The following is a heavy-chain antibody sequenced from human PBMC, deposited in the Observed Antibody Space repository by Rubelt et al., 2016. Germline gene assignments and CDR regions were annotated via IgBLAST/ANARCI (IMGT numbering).Heavy chain of an antibody. V-gene: IGHV4-34*01. Sequence: QVQLLQWGAGLLKPSETLSLTCAVYGGSFSNYYWSWIRQPPGKGLEWIGEINHSGGTTYNPSLKSRVTISVDTSKNQFSLKLGSLTAADTAVDYCARRFEYSSSLYGDYYFDSWGQGTLVTVSS. D-gene: IGHD6-13*01. CDR2: INHSGGT. CDR1: GGSFSNYY. CDR3: ARRFEYSSSLYGDYYFDS. J-gene: IGHJ4*02.